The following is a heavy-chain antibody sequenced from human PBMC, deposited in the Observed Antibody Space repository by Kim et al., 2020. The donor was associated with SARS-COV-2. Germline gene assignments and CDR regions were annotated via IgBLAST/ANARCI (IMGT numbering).Heavy chain of an antibody. CDR2: IFYSGTT. V-gene: IGHV4-39*01. J-gene: IGHJ2*01. CDR3: ARGVRMWCCFDF. Sequence: SETLSLTCTVSGGSISSSGYYWGWIRQPPGRGLEWIGSIFYSGTTYYNPSLKSRITISVDTSKNPFSLKLSSVTAAAPAVYYCARGVRMWCCFDFWARG. CDR1: GGSISSSGYY. D-gene: IGHD2-21*01.